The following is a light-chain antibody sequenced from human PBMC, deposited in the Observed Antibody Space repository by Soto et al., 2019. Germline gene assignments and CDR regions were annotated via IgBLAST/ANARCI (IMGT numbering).Light chain of an antibody. CDR1: SGYSDYK. CDR2: VGTGGIVG. Sequence: QSVLSQPPSASASLGASVTLTCTLSSGYSDYKVDWYQQRPGKGPRFVMRVGTGGIVGSKGDGIPDRFSVLGSGLNRYLTITNIQEEDESDYHCGADHGSGGNFVSVVFGGGTQLTVL. J-gene: IGLJ2*01. V-gene: IGLV9-49*01. CDR3: GADHGSGGNFVSVV.